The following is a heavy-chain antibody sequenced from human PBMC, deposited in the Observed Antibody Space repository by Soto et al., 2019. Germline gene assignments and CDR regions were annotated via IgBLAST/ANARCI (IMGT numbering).Heavy chain of an antibody. CDR1: GFNFGAFS. CDR2: IDPTSTEI. CDR3: ARDYLTGDPREAFDS. D-gene: IGHD7-27*01. J-gene: IGHJ4*02. Sequence: EVQLVESGGGLVKPGESLSLSCTASGFNFGAFSLSWVRQAPGKGLEWVSSIDPTSTEIHYADSVEGRFSVYRDSTKNSLYLQMISLRFEDTGVYYCARDYLTGDPREAFDSWGQGTLVTVSS. V-gene: IGHV3-21*01.